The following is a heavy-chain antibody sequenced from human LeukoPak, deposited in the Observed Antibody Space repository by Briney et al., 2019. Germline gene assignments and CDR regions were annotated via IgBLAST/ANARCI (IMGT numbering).Heavy chain of an antibody. CDR2: IYYSGST. CDR3: ARAVEATQGGHYYYYYMDV. Sequence: SGTLSLTCTVSGGSIGTYYWTWIRQPPGKGLEWIGNIYYSGSTNYNPSLKSRVTISLDTSKNQFSLKLTSVTAADTAVYYCARAVEATQGGHYYYYYMDVWGKGATVTVSS. D-gene: IGHD1-26*01. V-gene: IGHV4-59*01. CDR1: GGSIGTYY. J-gene: IGHJ6*03.